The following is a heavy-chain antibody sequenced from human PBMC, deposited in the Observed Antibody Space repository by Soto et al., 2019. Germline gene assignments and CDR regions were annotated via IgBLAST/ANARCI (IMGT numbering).Heavy chain of an antibody. J-gene: IGHJ6*02. D-gene: IGHD6-19*01. Sequence: ASVKVSCKASGYTFTSYAMHWVRQAPGQRLEWMGWINAGNGNTKYSQKFQRRVTITRDTSASTAYMELSSLRSEDTAVYYCASVVGWYYYYGMDVWGQGTTVTVSS. CDR1: GYTFTSYA. CDR3: ASVVGWYYYYGMDV. CDR2: INAGNGNT. V-gene: IGHV1-3*01.